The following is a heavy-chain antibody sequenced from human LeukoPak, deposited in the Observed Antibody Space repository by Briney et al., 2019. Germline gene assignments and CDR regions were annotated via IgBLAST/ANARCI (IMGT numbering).Heavy chain of an antibody. CDR3: ARRIWRSGSHYFDY. CDR1: GFTLSDYY. Sequence: PGGSLRLSCAASGFTLSDYYMSWIRQAPGKGLEWVSYISNSGSTIYYADSVKGRFTISRDNAKNSLYLQMNSLRAEDTAVYYCARRIWRSGSHYFDYWGQGILVTDSS. CDR2: ISNSGSTI. D-gene: IGHD1-26*01. V-gene: IGHV3-11*01. J-gene: IGHJ4*02.